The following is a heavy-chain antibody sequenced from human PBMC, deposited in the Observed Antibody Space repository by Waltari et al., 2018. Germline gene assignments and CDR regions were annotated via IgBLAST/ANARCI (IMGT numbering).Heavy chain of an antibody. CDR3: AKGIRATATYFYMDV. CDR1: GSTFSTYA. D-gene: IGHD3-10*01. V-gene: IGHV3-23*04. CDR2: ISDDGQTS. J-gene: IGHJ6*03. Sequence: EARLEESGGGLEQPGKSLRLSCSASGSTFSTYAMTWVRQAPGKGLEWVSSISDDGQTSFYADSVKGRCIISRDNSKSTLFLHLNSLRGDDTARYYCAKGIRATATYFYMDVWGKGTTVTVSS.